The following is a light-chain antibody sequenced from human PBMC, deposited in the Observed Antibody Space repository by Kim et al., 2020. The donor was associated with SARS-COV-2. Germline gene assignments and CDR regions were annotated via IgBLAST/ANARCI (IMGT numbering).Light chain of an antibody. Sequence: GQSVTIPCSGRSSNIGSHTVNWYQHFPGTAPKLLIYSNNQRPSGVPDRFSGSKSGTSASLAISGLHSEDEAEYYCATWDDSLRGVLFGGGTQLTVL. V-gene: IGLV1-44*01. CDR2: SNN. J-gene: IGLJ3*02. CDR1: SSNIGSHT. CDR3: ATWDDSLRGVL.